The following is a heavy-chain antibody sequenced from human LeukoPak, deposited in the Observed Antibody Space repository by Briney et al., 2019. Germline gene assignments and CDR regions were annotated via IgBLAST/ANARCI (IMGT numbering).Heavy chain of an antibody. J-gene: IGHJ5*02. D-gene: IGHD1-26*01. CDR3: ARDNSVGDNAWWFDP. CDR1: GYTFTSYY. CDR2: INPTGGRT. V-gene: IGHV1-46*01. Sequence: AASVTVSCKASGYTFTSYYMHWVRQAPGQGLEWMGLINPTGGRTGYAQKFQGRVTMTRDMSTSTDYMELSSLRSEDTAIYYCARDNSVGDNAWWFDPWGQGTLVTVSS.